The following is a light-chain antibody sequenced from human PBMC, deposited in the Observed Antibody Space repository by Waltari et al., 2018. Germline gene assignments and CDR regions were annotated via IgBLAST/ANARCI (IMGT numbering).Light chain of an antibody. V-gene: IGKV1-9*01. CDR2: TAS. CDR1: QGISGF. Sequence: DIHLTHSPSSLSASVGDRVTITCRASQGISGFLAWYQQKPGKAPNLLIYTASTLQSGVPSRFSGSGSGTEFTLTISSLQPEDFATYYCQQLNSFPITFGQGTRLEIK. CDR3: QQLNSFPIT. J-gene: IGKJ5*01.